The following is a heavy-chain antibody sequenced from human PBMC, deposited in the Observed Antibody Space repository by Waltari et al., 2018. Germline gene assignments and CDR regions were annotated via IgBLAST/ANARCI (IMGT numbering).Heavy chain of an antibody. CDR2: IYYSGST. Sequence: QVQLQESGPGLVKPSETLSLTCTVSGGSISSYYWSWIRQPPGKGLEWIGYIYYSGSTNYHPSLKSRVTISVDTSKNQFSLKLSSVTAADTAVYYCARDRTGDLNWYFDLWGRGTLVTVSS. CDR3: ARDRTGDLNWYFDL. J-gene: IGHJ2*01. CDR1: GGSISSYY. D-gene: IGHD7-27*01. V-gene: IGHV4-59*01.